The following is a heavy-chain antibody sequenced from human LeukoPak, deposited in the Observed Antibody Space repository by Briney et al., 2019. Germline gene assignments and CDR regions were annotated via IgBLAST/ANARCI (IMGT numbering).Heavy chain of an antibody. Sequence: SETLSLTCAVSDGSFSTNNWWSWVRQPPGKGLEWTGEIFPTGSTSYNPSLKSRVTISLDKSKNHFSLNMSSVTAADTATYYCAREQLLGAFNIWGQGTMVTVSS. CDR3: AREQLLGAFNI. V-gene: IGHV4-4*02. CDR2: IFPTGST. D-gene: IGHD1-1*01. J-gene: IGHJ3*02. CDR1: DGSFSTNNW.